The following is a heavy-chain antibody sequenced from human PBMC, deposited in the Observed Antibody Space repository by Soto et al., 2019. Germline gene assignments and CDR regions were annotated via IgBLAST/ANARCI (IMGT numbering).Heavy chain of an antibody. V-gene: IGHV3-30-3*01. CDR3: ARDALISYHGMDV. CDR2: ISYDGSNK. D-gene: IGHD2-21*01. Sequence: QVQLVESGGGVVQPGRSLRLSCAASGFTFSSYAMHWVRQAPGKGLEWVVVISYDGSNKYYADSVKGRFTISRDNSKNTLYLQMNSLRAEDTAVYYCARDALISYHGMDVWGQGTTVTVSS. J-gene: IGHJ6*02. CDR1: GFTFSSYA.